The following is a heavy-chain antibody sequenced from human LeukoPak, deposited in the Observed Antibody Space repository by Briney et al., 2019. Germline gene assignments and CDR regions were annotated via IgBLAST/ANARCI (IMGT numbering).Heavy chain of an antibody. J-gene: IGHJ4*02. D-gene: IGHD6-19*01. CDR1: GGSISSGGYY. V-gene: IGHV4-31*03. CDR2: IYYSGST. CDR3: AREIAVAGLNPQSPIDY. Sequence: SETLSLTCTVSGGSISSGGYYWSWIRQHPGEGLEWIGYIYYSGSTYYNPSLKSRVTISVDTSKNQFSLKLSSVTAADTAVYYCAREIAVAGLNPQSPIDYWGQGTLVTVSS.